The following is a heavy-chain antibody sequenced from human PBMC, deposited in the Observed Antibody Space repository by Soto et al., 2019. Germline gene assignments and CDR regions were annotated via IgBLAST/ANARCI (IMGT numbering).Heavy chain of an antibody. CDR1: GGSISGYY. Sequence: SETLSLTCTVSGGSISGYYWSWIRQPPGKGLEWIGYMYNTGSTVYNPSFKSRVTISVDTSKNQISLKLNSVTAADTAVYYCARDLWGYCGTDCYPLDVWGQGTTVTVSS. CDR2: MYNTGST. D-gene: IGHD2-21*02. CDR3: ARDLWGYCGTDCYPLDV. V-gene: IGHV4-59*01. J-gene: IGHJ6*02.